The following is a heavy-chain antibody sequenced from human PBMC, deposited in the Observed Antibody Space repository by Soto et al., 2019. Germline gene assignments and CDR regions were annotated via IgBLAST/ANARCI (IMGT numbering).Heavy chain of an antibody. V-gene: IGHV4-38-2*02. CDR1: GYSTNSGYY. Sequence: SETLSLTCAVSGYSTNSGYYWGWIRQSPGKGLEWIGSVFHSGTTYSTPSLKTRLTISVDTSKNQFSLDLNAVTAADTAVHYCVRDFGDLHDFWSGSDYWGQGIPVT. CDR2: VFHSGTT. CDR3: VRDFGDLHDFWSGSDY. J-gene: IGHJ4*01. D-gene: IGHD3-3*01.